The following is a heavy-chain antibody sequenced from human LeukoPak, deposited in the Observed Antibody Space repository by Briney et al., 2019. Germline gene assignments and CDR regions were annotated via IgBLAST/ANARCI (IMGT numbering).Heavy chain of an antibody. CDR1: GFTSSSYS. V-gene: IGHV3-23*01. CDR3: ARPLTTVVTPKPHTTPFDDY. Sequence: PGGSLTLSCAASGFTSSSYSMSWVRQVAGKGLEWVSAIRASGARTYYADSVKGRFTISRDNSKNTLYLQMNSLRAEDTAVYYCARPLTTVVTPKPHTTPFDDYWGQGTLVTVSS. J-gene: IGHJ4*02. D-gene: IGHD4-23*01. CDR2: IRASGART.